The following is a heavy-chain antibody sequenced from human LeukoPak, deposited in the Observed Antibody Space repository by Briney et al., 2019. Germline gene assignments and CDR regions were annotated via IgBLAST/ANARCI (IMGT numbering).Heavy chain of an antibody. V-gene: IGHV3-23*01. Sequence: GGFLRLSCAASGFTFSSYAMSSVRQAPGKGLEWVSAASGSGGSTYYADSVKGRFTISRDNSKNTLYLQMNSLRAEDTAVYYCAKDHRVWFGEFHNWFDPWGQGTLVTVSS. CDR2: ASGSGGST. CDR1: GFTFSSYA. J-gene: IGHJ5*02. D-gene: IGHD3-10*01. CDR3: AKDHRVWFGEFHNWFDP.